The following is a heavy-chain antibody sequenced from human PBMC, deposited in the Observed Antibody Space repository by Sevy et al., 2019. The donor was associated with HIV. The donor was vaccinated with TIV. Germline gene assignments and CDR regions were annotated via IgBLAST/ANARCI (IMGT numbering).Heavy chain of an antibody. CDR3: ARGWHSSSWYLDY. Sequence: SETLSLTCAVYGGSFSGYYWSWIRQPPGKGLEWIGEINHSGRTNNNPSLKSRVTISVDTSKNQFSLKLSSVTAADTAVYYCARGWHSSSWYLDYWGQGTLVTVSS. V-gene: IGHV4-34*01. CDR1: GGSFSGYY. J-gene: IGHJ4*02. CDR2: INHSGRT. D-gene: IGHD6-13*01.